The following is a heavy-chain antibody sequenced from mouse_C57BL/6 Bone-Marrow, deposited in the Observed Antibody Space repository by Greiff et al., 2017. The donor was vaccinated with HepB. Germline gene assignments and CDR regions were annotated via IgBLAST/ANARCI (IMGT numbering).Heavy chain of an antibody. CDR2: IRSKSSYYAT. CDR3: VRGDYSFAY. CDR1: GFTFNTYA. D-gene: IGHD1-1*01. Sequence: EVHLVESGGGLVQPKGSLKLSCAASGFTFNTYAMHWVRQAPGKGLEWVARIRSKSSYYATYYADSVKDRFTISRDDSQSMLYLQMNNLKTEDTAMYYCVRGDYSFAYWGQGTLVTVSA. J-gene: IGHJ3*01. V-gene: IGHV10-3*01.